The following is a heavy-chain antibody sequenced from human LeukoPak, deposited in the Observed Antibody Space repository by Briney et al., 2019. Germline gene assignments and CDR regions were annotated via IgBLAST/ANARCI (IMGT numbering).Heavy chain of an antibody. CDR3: ARDRTATEDY. Sequence: ASVKVSCKASGGTFSSYAISWVRQAPGQGLEWMGRIIPNLGIANYAQKFQGRVTITADKSTSTAYMELSSLRSEDTAVYYCARDRTATEDYWGQGTLVTVSS. CDR2: IIPNLGIA. CDR1: GGTFSSYA. D-gene: IGHD5-12*01. J-gene: IGHJ4*02. V-gene: IGHV1-69*04.